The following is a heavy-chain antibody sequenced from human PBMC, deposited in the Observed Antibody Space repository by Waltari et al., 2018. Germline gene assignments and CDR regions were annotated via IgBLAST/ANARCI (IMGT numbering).Heavy chain of an antibody. Sequence: QVHLVQSGAEMKKPGASVSVSCKASGYTFTTHTITWVRQAPGQGLEWMGWINTLTGNTDFAKNFQGRVTMTADTSTNTAYMELSNLRSDDSAVYYCGRVGVQSGADYWGQGTLVTVSS. D-gene: IGHD3-10*01. V-gene: IGHV1-18*01. CDR1: GYTFTTHT. J-gene: IGHJ4*02. CDR3: GRVGVQSGADY. CDR2: INTLTGNT.